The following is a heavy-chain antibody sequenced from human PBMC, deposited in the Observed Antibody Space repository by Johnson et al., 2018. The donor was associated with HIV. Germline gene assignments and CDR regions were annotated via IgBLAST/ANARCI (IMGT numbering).Heavy chain of an antibody. V-gene: IGHV3-30-3*01. CDR1: GFTFSSYA. Sequence: QVQLVESGGGVVQPGRSLRLSCAASGFTFSSYAMHWVRQAPGKGLEWVAVISYDGSNKYYADSVKGRFTISRDNSKNTLYLQMNSLRAEDTAVYYCAREVPEVAFDIWGQGTMVTVSS. D-gene: IGHD4/OR15-4a*01. J-gene: IGHJ3*02. CDR2: ISYDGSNK. CDR3: AREVPEVAFDI.